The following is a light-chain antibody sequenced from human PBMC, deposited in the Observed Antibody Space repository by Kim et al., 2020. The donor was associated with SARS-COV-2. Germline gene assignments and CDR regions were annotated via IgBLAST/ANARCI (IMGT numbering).Light chain of an antibody. CDR2: LEGSGSY. CDR1: SGHSSYI. CDR3: ETWDSNTPV. V-gene: IGLV4-60*03. Sequence: SVKHTCTLSSGHSSYIIAWHQQQPGKAPRYLMKLEGSGSYNKGSGVPDRFSGSSSGADRYLTISNLQSEDEADYYCETWDSNTPVFGGGTQLTVL. J-gene: IGLJ3*02.